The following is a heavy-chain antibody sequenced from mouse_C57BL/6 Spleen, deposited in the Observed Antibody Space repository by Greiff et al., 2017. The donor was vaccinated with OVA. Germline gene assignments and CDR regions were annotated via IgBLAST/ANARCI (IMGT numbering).Heavy chain of an antibody. CDR3: ARAICYGSNAMDY. J-gene: IGHJ4*01. V-gene: IGHV3-6*01. Sequence: VQLKQSGPGLVKPSQSLSLTCSVTGYSITSGYYWNWIRQFPGNKLEWMGYISYDGSNNYNPSLKNRISITRDTSKNQFFLKLNSVTTEDTATYYCARAICYGSNAMDYWGQGTSVTVSS. D-gene: IGHD1-1*01. CDR2: ISYDGSN. CDR1: GYSITSGYY.